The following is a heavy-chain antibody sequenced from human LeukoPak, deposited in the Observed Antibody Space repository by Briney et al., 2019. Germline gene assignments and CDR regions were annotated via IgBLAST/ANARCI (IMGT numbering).Heavy chain of an antibody. V-gene: IGHV1-8*03. CDR2: MNPNSGNT. CDR1: GYTFTSYD. Sequence: GASVKVSCKASGYTFTSYDINWVRQATGQGLEWMGWMNPNSGNTGYAQKFQGRVTITRNTSISTAYMELSSLRSEDTAVYYCARGGGGAARPRNWFDPWGQGALVTVSS. J-gene: IGHJ5*02. CDR3: ARGGGGAARPRNWFDP. D-gene: IGHD6-6*01.